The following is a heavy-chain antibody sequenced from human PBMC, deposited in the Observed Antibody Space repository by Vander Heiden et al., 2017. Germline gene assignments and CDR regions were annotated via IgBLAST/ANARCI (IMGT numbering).Heavy chain of an antibody. D-gene: IGHD4-17*01. J-gene: IGHJ4*02. CDR2: IYSGGST. CDR3: ARGAVTSLYYFDY. CDR1: GFPVSSNY. Sequence: EVQLVEPGGGLIQPGGSLTLSCPASGFPVSSNYMSWVRQAPGKGLEWVSVIYSGGSTYYADSVKGRFTISRDNSKNTLYLQMNSLRAEDTAVYYCARGAVTSLYYFDYWGQGTLVTVSS. V-gene: IGHV3-53*01.